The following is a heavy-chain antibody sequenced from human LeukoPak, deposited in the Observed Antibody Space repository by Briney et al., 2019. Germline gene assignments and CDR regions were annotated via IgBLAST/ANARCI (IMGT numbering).Heavy chain of an antibody. CDR2: IYHSGST. J-gene: IGHJ6*03. Sequence: PSGTLSLTCAVSGGSISNNNWWGWVRQPPGKGLEWIGEIYHSGSTNYNPSLKSRVTISVDKSKNQFSLKLSSVTAADTAVYYCASFYCSGGSCYQYYSYYYMDVWGKGTTVTISS. CDR1: GGSISNNNW. D-gene: IGHD2-15*01. CDR3: ASFYCSGGSCYQYYSYYYMDV. V-gene: IGHV4-4*02.